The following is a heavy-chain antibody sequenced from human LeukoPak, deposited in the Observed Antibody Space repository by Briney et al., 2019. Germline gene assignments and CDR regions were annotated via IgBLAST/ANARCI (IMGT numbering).Heavy chain of an antibody. CDR2: IYYSGST. J-gene: IGHJ5*02. D-gene: IGHD2-15*01. CDR1: AGSISSSSYS. CDR3: ARRGGGVVVRKYNWIDP. V-gene: IGHV4-39*01. Sequence: IPSETLSLTCTVSAGSISSSSYSWGWIRQPPGKGLEWTGSIYYSGSTYFNPSLKSRVTISVDTSKNQFSLKLSSVTAADTAVYYCARRGGGVVVRKYNWIDPWGQGTLVTVSS.